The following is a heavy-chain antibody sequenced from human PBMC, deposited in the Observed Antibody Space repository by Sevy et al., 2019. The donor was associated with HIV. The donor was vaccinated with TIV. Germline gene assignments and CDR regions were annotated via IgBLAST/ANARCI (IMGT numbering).Heavy chain of an antibody. CDR3: AGDISSLDDYVWGSYRSPAFDI. V-gene: IGHV3-30-3*01. Sequence: GGCLRLSCAASGFTFSAYAMHWVRQAPGKGLEWVAVISYDGSNKYYADSVKGRFTISRDNSKNTLYLQMNSLRAEDTAVYYCAGDISSLDDYVWGSYRSPAFDIWGQGTMVTVSS. CDR1: GFTFSAYA. D-gene: IGHD3-16*02. J-gene: IGHJ3*02. CDR2: ISYDGSNK.